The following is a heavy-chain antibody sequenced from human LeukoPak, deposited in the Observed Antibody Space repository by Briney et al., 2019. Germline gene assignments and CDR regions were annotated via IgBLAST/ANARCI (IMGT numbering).Heavy chain of an antibody. J-gene: IGHJ4*02. D-gene: IGHD4-17*01. CDR3: ARVPGKATVAPSRPSYFDY. CDR2: INHSGST. V-gene: IGHV4-34*01. CDR1: GGSFSGYY. Sequence: SETLSLTCAVYGGSFSGYYWSWIRQPPGKGLEWIGEINHSGSTNYNPSLKSRVTISVDTSKNQFSLKLSSVTAADTAVYYCARVPGKATVAPSRPSYFDYWGQGTLVTVSS.